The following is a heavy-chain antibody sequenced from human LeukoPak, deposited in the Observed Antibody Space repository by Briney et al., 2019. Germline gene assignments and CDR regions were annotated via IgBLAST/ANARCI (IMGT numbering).Heavy chain of an antibody. CDR2: ISSSGSTI. CDR1: GFTFSSYE. CDR3: ARDGITGTGFY. V-gene: IGHV3-48*03. J-gene: IGHJ4*02. D-gene: IGHD1-7*01. Sequence: GGSLRLSCAASGFTFSSYEMNWVRQAPGKGLEWVSYISSSGSTIYYADSVKGRFTISRDNAKNSLYLQMNSLRAEDTVVYYCARDGITGTGFYWGQGTLVTVSS.